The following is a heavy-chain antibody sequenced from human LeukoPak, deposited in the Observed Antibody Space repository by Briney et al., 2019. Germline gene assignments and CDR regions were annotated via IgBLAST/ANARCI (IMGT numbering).Heavy chain of an antibody. V-gene: IGHV4-31*03. D-gene: IGHD3-16*01. Sequence: SETLSLTCTVSGGSISSGGYYWSWIRQHPGKGLEWIGYIYYSGSTYYNPSLKSRVTISVDTSKNQFSLKLSSVTAADTAVYYCAQSENPKQRSLRLGGRGGEAWGQGTLVTVSS. CDR1: GGSISSGGYY. CDR3: AQSENPKQRSLRLGGRGGEA. CDR2: IYYSGST. J-gene: IGHJ5*02.